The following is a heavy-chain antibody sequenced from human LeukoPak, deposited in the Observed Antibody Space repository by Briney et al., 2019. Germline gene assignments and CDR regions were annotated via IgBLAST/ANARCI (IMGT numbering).Heavy chain of an antibody. CDR3: AKGGYGSGSYHFDY. Sequence: GGSLRLSCAASGFTFSTYGMHWVRQAPGKGLEWVAFIRYDGSNKYYADSVKGRFTISRDNSKNTLYLQMNSLRAEDTAVYYCAKGGYGSGSYHFDYWGQGTLVTVSS. V-gene: IGHV3-30*02. CDR2: IRYDGSNK. J-gene: IGHJ4*02. CDR1: GFTFSTYG. D-gene: IGHD3-10*01.